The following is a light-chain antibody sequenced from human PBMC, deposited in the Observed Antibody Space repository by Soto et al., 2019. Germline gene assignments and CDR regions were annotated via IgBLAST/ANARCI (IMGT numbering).Light chain of an antibody. V-gene: IGKV3-20*01. CDR3: QQYGGLPRT. Sequence: EIVLTHSPGTLSLSPGERATLSCRASQSISNYLAWYQQRPGQSPRLLIYAASSRATGVPDRFSGGGSATAFTLTVSRLEPEDFAVYYCQQYGGLPRTFGRGIKLEIK. CDR2: AAS. J-gene: IGKJ2*01. CDR1: QSISNY.